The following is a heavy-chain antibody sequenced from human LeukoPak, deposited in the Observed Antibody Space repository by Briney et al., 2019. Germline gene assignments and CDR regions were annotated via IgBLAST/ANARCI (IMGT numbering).Heavy chain of an antibody. Sequence: SETLSLTCTVSGGSITNYYWSWIRQPPGKGLEWIGYIYYSGSTNYNPSLKSRVTISVDTSKNQFSLKLSSVTAADTAVYYCARLRFGELLEGGTYNWFDPWGQGTLVTVSS. CDR2: IYYSGST. CDR1: GGSITNYY. CDR3: ARLRFGELLEGGTYNWFDP. V-gene: IGHV4-59*01. J-gene: IGHJ5*02. D-gene: IGHD3-10*01.